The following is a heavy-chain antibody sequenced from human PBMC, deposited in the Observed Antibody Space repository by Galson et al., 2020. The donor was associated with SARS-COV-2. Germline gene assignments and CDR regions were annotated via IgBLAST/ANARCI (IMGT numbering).Heavy chain of an antibody. CDR2: ISWNSGSI. V-gene: IGHV3-9*01. J-gene: IGHJ4*02. D-gene: IGHD3-22*01. CDR1: GFTFDDYA. Sequence: SLRLSCAASGFTFDDYAMHWVRQAPGKGLEWVSGISWNSGSIGYADSVKGRFTISRDNAKNSLYLQMNSLRAEDTALYYCATLTNYYDSSGYVDYWGQGTLVTVSS. CDR3: ATLTNYYDSSGYVDY.